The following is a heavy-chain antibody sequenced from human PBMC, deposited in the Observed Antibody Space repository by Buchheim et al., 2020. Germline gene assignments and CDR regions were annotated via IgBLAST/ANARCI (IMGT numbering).Heavy chain of an antibody. Sequence: EVQLVESGGGLVQPGGSLRLSCAASGFTFSSYSMNWVRQAPGKGLEWVSYISSSSSTIYYADSVKGRFTISSDNAKNSLYLQMNSLRAEDTAVYYCARDRSGSYYVHRYYYYMDVWGKGTT. D-gene: IGHD1-26*01. CDR3: ARDRSGSYYVHRYYYYMDV. CDR1: GFTFSSYS. V-gene: IGHV3-48*01. CDR2: ISSSSSTI. J-gene: IGHJ6*03.